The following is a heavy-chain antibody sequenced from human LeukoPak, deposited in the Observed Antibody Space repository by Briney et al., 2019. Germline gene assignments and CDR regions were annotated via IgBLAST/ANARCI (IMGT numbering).Heavy chain of an antibody. CDR1: GGTFSSYA. J-gene: IGHJ4*02. D-gene: IGHD3-10*01. Sequence: SVKVSCKASGGTFSSYAISWVRQAPGQGLEWMGGIIPIFGTANYAQKFQGRVTITADESTSTAYMELSSLRSEDTAVYYCARVWFPRGRFRPSSWYFDYWGQGTLVTVSS. V-gene: IGHV1-69*13. CDR3: ARVWFPRGRFRPSSWYFDY. CDR2: IIPIFGTA.